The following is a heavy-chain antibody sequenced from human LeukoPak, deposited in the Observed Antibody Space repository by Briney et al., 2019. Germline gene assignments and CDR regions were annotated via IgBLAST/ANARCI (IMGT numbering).Heavy chain of an antibody. D-gene: IGHD4-23*01. J-gene: IGHJ4*02. CDR3: AREGGTVVKTLDY. V-gene: IGHV3-33*01. CDR1: GFTFSSYG. Sequence: GGSLRLSCAASGFTFSSYGMHWVRQAPGKGLEWVAVIWYDGSNKYYADSVKGRFTISRDNAKNSLYLQMNSLRAEDTAVYYCAREGGTVVKTLDYWGQGTLVTVSS. CDR2: IWYDGSNK.